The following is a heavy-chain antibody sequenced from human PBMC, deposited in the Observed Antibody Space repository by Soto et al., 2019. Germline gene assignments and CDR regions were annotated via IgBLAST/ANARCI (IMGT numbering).Heavy chain of an antibody. CDR3: ARDLWSAALDV. CDR1: GFSFNNYG. Sequence: QVQLVESGGGVVQPGRSLRLSCAASGFSFNNYGMHWVRQAPGKGLEWVAVIWYDGSNKYYVDSVKGRFTVSRDISNNTLYLQMNSLRVEDTAVYYCARDLWSAALDVWGQGTTVTVSS. CDR2: IWYDGSNK. J-gene: IGHJ6*02. V-gene: IGHV3-33*01. D-gene: IGHD2-8*02.